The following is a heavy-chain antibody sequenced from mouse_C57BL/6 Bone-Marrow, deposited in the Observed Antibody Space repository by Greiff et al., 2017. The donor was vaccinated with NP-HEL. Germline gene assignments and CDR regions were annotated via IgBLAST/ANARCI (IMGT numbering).Heavy chain of an antibody. CDR3: TREGSNYVFAY. V-gene: IGHV1-15*01. D-gene: IGHD2-5*01. J-gene: IGHJ3*01. CDR1: GYTFTDYE. Sequence: QVQLQQSGAELVRPGASVTLSCKASGYTFTDYEMHWVKQTPVHGLEWIGAIDPETGGTAYNQKFKGKAILTADKSSSTAYMELRSLTSEDSAVYYCTREGSNYVFAYWGQGTLVTVSA. CDR2: IDPETGGT.